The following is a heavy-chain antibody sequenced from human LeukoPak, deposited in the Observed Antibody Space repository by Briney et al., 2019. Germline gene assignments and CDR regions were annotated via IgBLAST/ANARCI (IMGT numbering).Heavy chain of an antibody. V-gene: IGHV4-59*01. D-gene: IGHD1-26*01. J-gene: IGHJ3*02. CDR2: IYYSGST. Sequence: SETLSLTCTVSGGSMSSNYWSWIRQPPGKGLEWLGYIYYSGSTNYNPSLKSRVAISVDTYKNQVSLRLSSVTAADTAVYYCARGGSIVGATPHDAFDIWGQGTVVTVS. CDR1: GGSMSSNY. CDR3: ARGGSIVGATPHDAFDI.